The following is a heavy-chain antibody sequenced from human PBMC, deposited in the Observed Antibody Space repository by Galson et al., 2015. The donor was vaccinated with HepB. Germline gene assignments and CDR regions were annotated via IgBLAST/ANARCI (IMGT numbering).Heavy chain of an antibody. CDR2: FDPEEGET. Sequence: SVKVSCKVSGSTLNELSIHWVRQAPGKGLEWVGGFDPEEGETIYAQKFQDTLTMTGDTSTDTVYMELTSLTSEDTAIYFCVGSGDFHAFYLWGQGTMVTVSS. CDR3: VGSGDFHAFYL. CDR1: GSTLNELS. V-gene: IGHV1-24*01. D-gene: IGHD3-10*01. J-gene: IGHJ3*01.